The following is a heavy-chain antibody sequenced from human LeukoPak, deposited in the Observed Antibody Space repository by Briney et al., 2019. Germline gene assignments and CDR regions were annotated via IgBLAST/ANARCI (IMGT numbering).Heavy chain of an antibody. CDR1: GFTFSSSW. J-gene: IGHJ4*02. CDR2: ISGIGAGT. D-gene: IGHD3-10*01. V-gene: IGHV3-23*01. Sequence: PGGSLRLSCAASGFTFSSSWMNWVRQAPGKGLEWVSAISGIGAGTDYADSVKGRFTISRDNSKNTLYLQMNSLRGEDTALYYCAKRGSGRSGFDYWGQGTLVTVSS. CDR3: AKRGSGRSGFDY.